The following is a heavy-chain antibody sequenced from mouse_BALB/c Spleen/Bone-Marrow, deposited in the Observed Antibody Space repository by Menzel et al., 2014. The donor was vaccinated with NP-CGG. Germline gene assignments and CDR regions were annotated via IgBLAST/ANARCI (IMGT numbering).Heavy chain of an antibody. D-gene: IGHD2-4*01. J-gene: IGHJ2*01. CDR3: ARVSYDHFDY. V-gene: IGHV5-4*02. CDR2: ISDGGSYT. CDR1: GFTFSDYY. Sequence: VQLKESGGGLVKPGGSLKLSCAASGFTFSDYYMYWVRQTPEKRLEWVATISDGGSYTYYPDSVKGRFTISRDNAKNNLYLQMSSLKSEDTAMYYCARVSYDHFDYWGQGTTLTVSS.